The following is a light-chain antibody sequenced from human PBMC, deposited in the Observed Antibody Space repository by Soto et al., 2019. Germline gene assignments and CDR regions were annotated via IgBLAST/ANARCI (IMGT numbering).Light chain of an antibody. CDR2: AAS. Sequence: DIQMTQSPSSLSASVGDRVTITCRASQSISSYLNWYQQKPGKAPKLLIYAASSLQSGVPSRFSWSGSGTDFTLTISSRQPEDFATYYCQQSYSTPRTFGQGTKVEIK. CDR3: QQSYSTPRT. CDR1: QSISSY. J-gene: IGKJ1*01. V-gene: IGKV1-39*01.